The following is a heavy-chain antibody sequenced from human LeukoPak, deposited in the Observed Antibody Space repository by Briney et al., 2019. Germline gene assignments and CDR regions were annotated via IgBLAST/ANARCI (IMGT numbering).Heavy chain of an antibody. CDR1: GGTFSSYA. D-gene: IGHD2-15*01. Sequence: SVKVSCKASGGTFSSYAISWVRQAPGQGLEWIGGIIPIFGTANYAQKFQGRVTITADESTSTAYMELSSLRSEDTAVYYCARGGDCSGGSCYSGFDPWGQGTLVTVSS. J-gene: IGHJ5*02. CDR2: IIPIFGTA. CDR3: ARGGDCSGGSCYSGFDP. V-gene: IGHV1-69*01.